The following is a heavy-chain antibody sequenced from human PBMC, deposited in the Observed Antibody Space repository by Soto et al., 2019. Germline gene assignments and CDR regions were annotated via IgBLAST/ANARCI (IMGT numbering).Heavy chain of an antibody. CDR1: GYSISTYW. Sequence: GGSLRLSCAASGYSISTYWMSWVRQAPGKGLEWVANVKQDGSEEYYVDSVKGRFTISRDNAKNSLYLQMNSLRAEDTAVYYCAALDTTMVKTAGFWGQGTLVTVSS. CDR2: VKQDGSEE. CDR3: AALDTTMVKTAGF. J-gene: IGHJ4*02. D-gene: IGHD5-18*01. V-gene: IGHV3-7*01.